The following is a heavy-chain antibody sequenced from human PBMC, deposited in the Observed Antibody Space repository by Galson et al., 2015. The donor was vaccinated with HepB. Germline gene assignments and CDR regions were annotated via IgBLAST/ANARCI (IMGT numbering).Heavy chain of an antibody. CDR1: GFTFSGFG. CDR3: GKEVQRVAEYLRGHSYFCMDV. D-gene: IGHD2-21*02. J-gene: IGHJ6*02. Sequence: SLRLSCAASGFTFSGFGMHWVRQAPDRGLEWVSVISYAGDIIYYAESVKGRFTIPRDNAKNTLDLQMASLTVEDTAVYYCGKEVQRVAEYLRGHSYFCMDVWGLGTTVSVSS. V-gene: IGHV3-30*18. CDR2: ISYAGDII.